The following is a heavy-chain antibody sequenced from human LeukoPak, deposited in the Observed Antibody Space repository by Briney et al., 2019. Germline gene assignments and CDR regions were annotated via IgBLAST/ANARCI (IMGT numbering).Heavy chain of an antibody. Sequence: QPGGSLRLSCAASRFTFSSYGMHWVRQAPGKGLEWVAFIRYDGSNKYYADSVKGRFTISRDNSKNTLYLQMNSLRAEDTAVYYCAKDPSSSWYPTWFDPWGQGTLVTVSS. V-gene: IGHV3-30*02. D-gene: IGHD6-13*01. J-gene: IGHJ5*02. CDR2: IRYDGSNK. CDR3: AKDPSSSWYPTWFDP. CDR1: RFTFSSYG.